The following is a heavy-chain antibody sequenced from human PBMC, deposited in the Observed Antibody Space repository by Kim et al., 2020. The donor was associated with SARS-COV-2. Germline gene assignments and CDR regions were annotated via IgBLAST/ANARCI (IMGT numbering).Heavy chain of an antibody. CDR1: GFIFSSYG. CDR2: ISFDGSDK. D-gene: IGHD6-19*01. J-gene: IGHJ5*01. Sequence: GGSLRLSCAASGFIFSSYGMHWVRQAPGKGLEWVAIISFDGSDKYSADSVKGRFTISRDNSKNTLYLQMNSLRGEDTAVYYCAKEPYPGDSSGWFDDLG. V-gene: IGHV3-30*18. CDR3: AKEPYPGDSSGWFDD.